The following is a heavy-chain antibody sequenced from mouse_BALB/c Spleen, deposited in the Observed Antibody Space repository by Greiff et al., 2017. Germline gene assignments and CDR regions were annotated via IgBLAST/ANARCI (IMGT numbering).Heavy chain of an antibody. CDR3: ARRFITTVPYAMDY. J-gene: IGHJ4*01. CDR1: GFSLTSYG. D-gene: IGHD1-1*01. V-gene: IGHV2-2*02. Sequence: QVQLKESGPGLVQPSQSLSITCTVSGFSLTSYGVHWVRQSPGKGLEWLGVIWSGGSTDYNAAFISRLSISKDNSKSQVFFKMNSLQANDTAIYYCARRFITTVPYAMDYWGQGTSVTVSS. CDR2: IWSGGST.